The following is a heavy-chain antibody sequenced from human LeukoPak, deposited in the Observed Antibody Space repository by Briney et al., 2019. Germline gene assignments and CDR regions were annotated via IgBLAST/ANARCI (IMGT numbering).Heavy chain of an antibody. CDR1: GGSISSYY. Sequence: SETLSLTCTVSGGSISSYYWSWIRQPPGKGLEWIGYIYYSGSTNYNPSLKSRVTISVDTSKNQFSLKLSSVTAADTAVYYCARILRGGRFDYWGQGTLVTVSS. D-gene: IGHD5-24*01. J-gene: IGHJ4*02. V-gene: IGHV4-59*12. CDR2: IYYSGST. CDR3: ARILRGGRFDY.